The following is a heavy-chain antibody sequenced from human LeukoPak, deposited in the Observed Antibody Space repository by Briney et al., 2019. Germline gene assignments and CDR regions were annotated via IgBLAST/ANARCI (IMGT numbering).Heavy chain of an antibody. D-gene: IGHD3-10*01. J-gene: IGHJ5*02. V-gene: IGHV3-20*04. CDR2: IKWNGGNT. CDR1: GFTFEDYG. CDR3: ARDYFGSGSQYDWFDL. Sequence: LSGGSLRLSCAASGFTFEDYGLSWVRQGPGKGLEWVSGIKWNGGNTGYADSVKGRFTISRDNAKNSLYLQMNSLRAEDTALYYCARDYFGSGSQYDWFDLWGQGTLVTVSS.